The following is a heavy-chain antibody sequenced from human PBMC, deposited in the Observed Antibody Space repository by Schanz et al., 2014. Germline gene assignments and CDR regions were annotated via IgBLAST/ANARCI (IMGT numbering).Heavy chain of an antibody. D-gene: IGHD1-1*01. Sequence: QVQLVQSGGEVKKPGASATVSCKASGYTFNNHGISWVRQAPGQGLEWMGWISVYHGHTNYAEKVHGRVTMTTDTSTSTAYMELSSLISDDTAGYYCVRDAGGACGDYHGMDVWGQGTTVTVSS. V-gene: IGHV1-18*01. CDR1: GYTFNNHG. CDR3: VRDAGGACGDYHGMDV. J-gene: IGHJ6*02. CDR2: ISVYHGHT.